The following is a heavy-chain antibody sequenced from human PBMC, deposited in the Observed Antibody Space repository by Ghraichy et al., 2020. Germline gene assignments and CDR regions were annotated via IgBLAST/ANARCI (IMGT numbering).Heavy chain of an antibody. J-gene: IGHJ3*02. V-gene: IGHV3-74*03. CDR1: GFTFSSYW. D-gene: IGHD2-15*01. Sequence: GGSLRLSCAASGFTFSSYWMHWVRQAPGKGLVWVSDIDTDGSTTKYADSVKGRFTISRDNAKNTLYLQMNSLRAEDTAVYYCATIGLGYCSGGYCYSGPLDIWGQGTMVTVSS. CDR3: ATIGLGYCSGGYCYSGPLDI. CDR2: IDTDGSTT.